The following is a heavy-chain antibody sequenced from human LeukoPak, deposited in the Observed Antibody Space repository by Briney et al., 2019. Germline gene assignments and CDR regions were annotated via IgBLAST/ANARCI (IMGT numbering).Heavy chain of an antibody. CDR1: GGSISSGGYY. CDR3: ARQGPRNYYDSSGYSDAFDI. D-gene: IGHD3-22*01. Sequence: SQTLSLTCTVSGGSISSGGYYWSWIRQPPGKGLEWIGYIYHSGSTYYNPSLKSRVTISVDTSKNQFSLKLSSVTAADTAVYYCARQGPRNYYDSSGYSDAFDIWGQGTMVTVSS. J-gene: IGHJ3*02. V-gene: IGHV4-30-2*03. CDR2: IYHSGST.